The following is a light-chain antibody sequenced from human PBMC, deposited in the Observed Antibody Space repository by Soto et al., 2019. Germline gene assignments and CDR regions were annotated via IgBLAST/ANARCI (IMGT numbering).Light chain of an antibody. CDR3: QQARSWST. CDR2: GAY. CDR1: QVINNW. J-gene: IGKJ3*01. V-gene: IGKV1-12*01. Sequence: DIQMTQSPSSVSASVGDRVTITCRASQVINNWLAWYQQKPGKAPKLLIYGAYTLQSGVPSMFSGSRSGTDFTLTSSNLQPEDFAPYYCQQARSWSTFGPGSKV.